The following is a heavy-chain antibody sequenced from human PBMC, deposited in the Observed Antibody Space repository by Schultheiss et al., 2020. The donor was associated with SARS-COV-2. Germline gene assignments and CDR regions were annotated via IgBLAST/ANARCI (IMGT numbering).Heavy chain of an antibody. D-gene: IGHD1-1*01. J-gene: IGHJ4*02. CDR2: IRSIAYGATT. CDR3: TRDPNDLAYFSPSLQEGYYFDY. CDR1: GFTFSTFA. V-gene: IGHV3-49*04. Sequence: GGSLRLSCAASGFTFSTFAMHWVRQAPGKGLEWVGFIRSIAYGATTEYAASVKGRFTISRDDSKSIAFLHMNSLKTEDTAVYYCTRDPNDLAYFSPSLQEGYYFDYWGQGTLVTVSS.